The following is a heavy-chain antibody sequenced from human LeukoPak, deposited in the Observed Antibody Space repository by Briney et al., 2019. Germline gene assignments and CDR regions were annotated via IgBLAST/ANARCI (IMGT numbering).Heavy chain of an antibody. J-gene: IGHJ4*02. CDR2: IYPGDSDT. V-gene: IGHV5-51*01. Sequence: GESLKISCKGSGYSFTSYWIGWVRQMPGKGLEWVEIIYPGDSDTRYSPSFQGQVTISADKSISTAYLQWSSLKASDTAMYYCARLMGYYDSSGYYREYYFDYWGQGTLVTVSS. D-gene: IGHD3-22*01. CDR1: GYSFTSYW. CDR3: ARLMGYYDSSGYYREYYFDY.